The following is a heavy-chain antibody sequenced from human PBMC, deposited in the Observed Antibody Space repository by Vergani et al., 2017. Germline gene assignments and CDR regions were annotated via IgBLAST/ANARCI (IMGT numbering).Heavy chain of an antibody. D-gene: IGHD1-14*01. CDR3: ARGRRSRNQGFDY. CDR2: INHSGIT. J-gene: IGHJ4*02. Sequence: QVQLQQLGAGLLKPSETLSLTCAVYGWSFSGYYWSWIRQPPGKGLGWFGEINHSGITNYNPSLKSRVTKSVDTSKNQFSLKLSSVTAADTAVYYCARGRRSRNQGFDYWGQGTLVTVS. V-gene: IGHV4-34*01. CDR1: GWSFSGYY.